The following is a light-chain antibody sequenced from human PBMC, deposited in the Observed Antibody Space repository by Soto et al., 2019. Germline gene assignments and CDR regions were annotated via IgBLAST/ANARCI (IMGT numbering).Light chain of an antibody. Sequence: QAVVTQEPSFSVSPGGTVTLTCGLGSGSVSTSYYPSWYQQTPGQAPRTLIYSTNTRSSGVPDRFSGSILGNKAALTITGAQADDESDYYCVLYMGSGSGVFGGGTKVTVL. CDR1: SGSVSTSYY. V-gene: IGLV8-61*01. CDR3: VLYMGSGSGV. J-gene: IGLJ3*02. CDR2: STN.